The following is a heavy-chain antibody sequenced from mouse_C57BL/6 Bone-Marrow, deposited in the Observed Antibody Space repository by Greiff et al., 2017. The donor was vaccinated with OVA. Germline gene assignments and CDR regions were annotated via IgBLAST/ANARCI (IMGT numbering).Heavy chain of an antibody. J-gene: IGHJ1*03. V-gene: IGHV1-9*01. CDR1: GYTFTGYW. D-gene: IGHD2-1*01. CDR2: IIPGSGST. Sequence: QVQLQQSGAELMKPGASVKLSCKATGYTFTGYWIEWVKQRPGHGLEWIGEIIPGSGSTNYNEKFKGKATFTADTSSNTAYLQLSSLTTEDSAFYYCARRRGSGNDWYFDVWGTGTTVTVSS. CDR3: ARRRGSGNDWYFDV.